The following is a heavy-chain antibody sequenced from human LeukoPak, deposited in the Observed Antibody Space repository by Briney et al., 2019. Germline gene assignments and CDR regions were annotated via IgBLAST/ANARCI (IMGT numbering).Heavy chain of an antibody. Sequence: GGSLRLSCAASGFKFSDSWMSWVRQAPGKGPEWVANIKPDESEKHYVDSVKGRFTVSRDNRRNSLFLQMNSLRVEDTAVYYCATYINWVAGDVWGQGTTVSVSS. V-gene: IGHV3-7*01. CDR3: ATYINWVAGDV. CDR1: GFKFSDSW. D-gene: IGHD1-14*01. J-gene: IGHJ6*02. CDR2: IKPDESEK.